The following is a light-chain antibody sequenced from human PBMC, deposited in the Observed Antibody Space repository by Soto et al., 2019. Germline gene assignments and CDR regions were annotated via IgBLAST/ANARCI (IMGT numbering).Light chain of an antibody. J-gene: IGKJ1*01. CDR2: GAS. V-gene: IGKV3-15*01. CDR3: QQYNNWPPWT. Sequence: EIVMTQSPATLSVSPGERATLSCMASQSVSSNLAWYQQKPCHAPRLLIYGASTRATGIPARFSGSGSGTEFTLTISSLQSEDFAVYYCQQYNNWPPWTFGQGTKVDIK. CDR1: QSVSSN.